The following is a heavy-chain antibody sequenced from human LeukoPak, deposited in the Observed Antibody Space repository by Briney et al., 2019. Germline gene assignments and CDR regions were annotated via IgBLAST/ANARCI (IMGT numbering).Heavy chain of an antibody. Sequence: PGGSLRLSCAASGFTFSSYSMNWVRQAPGKGLEWVSGINWNGGSTGYADSVKGRFTISRDNAKNSLYLQMNSLRAEDTALYYCARGSLIVRYYDFWSGYSHFDYWGQGTLVTVSS. CDR2: INWNGGST. V-gene: IGHV3-20*04. J-gene: IGHJ4*02. CDR3: ARGSLIVRYYDFWSGYSHFDY. CDR1: GFTFSSYS. D-gene: IGHD3-3*01.